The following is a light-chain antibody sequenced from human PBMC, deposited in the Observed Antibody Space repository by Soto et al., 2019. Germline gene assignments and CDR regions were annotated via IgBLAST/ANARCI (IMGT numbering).Light chain of an antibody. CDR3: QQYGSSRLT. CDR2: GAS. Sequence: EIVMTQSPATLSVSPGERATLSCGASQSVSSSYLAWYQQKPGLAPRLLIYGASTRATGIPDRFSGGGSGTDFTLTISRLEPEDFAVYYCQQYGSSRLTFGGGTKVDIK. CDR1: QSVSSSY. J-gene: IGKJ4*01. V-gene: IGKV3D-20*01.